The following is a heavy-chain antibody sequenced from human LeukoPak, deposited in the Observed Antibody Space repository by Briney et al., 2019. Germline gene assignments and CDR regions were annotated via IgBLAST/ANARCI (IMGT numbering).Heavy chain of an antibody. V-gene: IGHV3-23*01. CDR1: GFTFSSYA. D-gene: IGHD2-15*01. CDR3: AKVGYCSGGGCFSAYFDY. Sequence: PGGSLRLSCAASGFTFSSYAMSWVRQAPAKGLEWVSAISGSGGSTYHADSVKGRFTISRDNSKNTLYLQTNSLRAEDTAVYYCAKVGYCSGGGCFSAYFDYWGQGTLVTVSS. CDR2: ISGSGGST. J-gene: IGHJ4*02.